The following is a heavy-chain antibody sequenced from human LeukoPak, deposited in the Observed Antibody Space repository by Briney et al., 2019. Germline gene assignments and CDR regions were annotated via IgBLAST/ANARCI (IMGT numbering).Heavy chain of an antibody. CDR1: GFTFSNYA. D-gene: IGHD4/OR15-4a*01. V-gene: IGHV3-23*01. J-gene: IGHJ4*02. CDR3: AKESGALGAPLYDY. CDR2: ISDNGGGR. Sequence: PGGSLRLSCAASGFTFSNYAMSWVRQAPGEGLEWVSGISDNGGGRYYADSVKGRFTISRDNSKSMLYLQMNSLRAEDTAVYYCAKESGALGAPLYDYWGRGILVTASS.